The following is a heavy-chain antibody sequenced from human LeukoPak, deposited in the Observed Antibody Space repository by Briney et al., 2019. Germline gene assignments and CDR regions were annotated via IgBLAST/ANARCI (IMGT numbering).Heavy chain of an antibody. J-gene: IGHJ4*02. CDR1: GGSITSGGYY. V-gene: IGHV4-30-4*01. CDR2: IYYRGST. Sequence: PSETLSLTCTVSGGSITSGGYYWSWIRQPPGKGLEWIGYIYYRGSTYYNPSLKSRVTISVDTSKNQFSLRLSSVTAADTAVYYCARVVPAANFDYWGQGTLVTVSS. CDR3: ARVVPAANFDY. D-gene: IGHD2-2*01.